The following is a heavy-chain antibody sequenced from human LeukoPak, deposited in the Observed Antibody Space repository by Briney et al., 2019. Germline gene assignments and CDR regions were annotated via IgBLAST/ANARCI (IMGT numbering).Heavy chain of an antibody. J-gene: IGHJ4*02. CDR1: GFTFSSYE. CDR2: ISRSGSTI. D-gene: IGHD6-19*01. Sequence: GGSLRLSCAASGFTFSSYEMNWVRQAPGKGLEWVSYISRSGSTIYYADSVKGRFTISRDNAKNSLYLQMNSLRAEGMAVYYCARDGPGIAVAYDYWGQGTLVTVSS. CDR3: ARDGPGIAVAYDY. V-gene: IGHV3-48*03.